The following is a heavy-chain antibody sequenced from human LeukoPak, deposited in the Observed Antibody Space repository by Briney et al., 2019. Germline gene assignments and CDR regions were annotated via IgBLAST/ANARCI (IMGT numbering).Heavy chain of an antibody. CDR1: GFTFSSYS. CDR2: ISSSSSYI. V-gene: IGHV3-21*01. CDR3: ARVYYYDSSGYYYYDY. J-gene: IGHJ4*02. D-gene: IGHD3-22*01. Sequence: GGSLRLSCAASGFTFSSYSMNWVRQAPGKGLEWVSSISSSSSYIYYADSVKGRFTISRENAKNSLYLQMNSLRAGDTAVYYCARVYYYDSSGYYYYDYWGQGTLVTVSS.